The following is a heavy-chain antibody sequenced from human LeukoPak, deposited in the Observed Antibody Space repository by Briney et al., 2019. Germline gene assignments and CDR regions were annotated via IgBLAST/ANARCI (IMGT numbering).Heavy chain of an antibody. Sequence: GASVKVSRKASGYTFTGSYLHWVRQAPGQGLEWMGRINPNTGGTHYAQKFQGRVTMTRDTSISTAYMELSRLRSDDTAIFYCARDAVAGRAEYYFDYWGQGTLVTVSP. V-gene: IGHV1-2*06. CDR3: ARDAVAGRAEYYFDY. CDR1: GYTFTGSY. CDR2: INPNTGGT. J-gene: IGHJ4*02. D-gene: IGHD6-19*01.